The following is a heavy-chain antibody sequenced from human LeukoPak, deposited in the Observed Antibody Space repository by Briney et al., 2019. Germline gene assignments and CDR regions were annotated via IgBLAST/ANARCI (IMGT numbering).Heavy chain of an antibody. CDR3: ARQGDTGSWYFDY. Sequence: PGGSLRLSCAVSGFTFTYYAMHWVRQAPGKGLEWVAVISHDGSNQQYADSVKGQVTISRDNSKSTLYLQMASLRAGDTAVYYRARQGDTGSWYFDYWGQGTLVTVSS. CDR1: GFTFTYYA. CDR2: ISHDGSNQ. V-gene: IGHV3-30-3*01. J-gene: IGHJ4*02. D-gene: IGHD2-21*02.